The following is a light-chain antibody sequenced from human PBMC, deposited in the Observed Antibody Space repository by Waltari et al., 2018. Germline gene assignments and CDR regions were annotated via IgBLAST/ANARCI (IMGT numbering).Light chain of an antibody. V-gene: IGLV1-44*01. CDR2: NNN. Sequence: QSVLTQSPSASGTSGQRVTISCSGSSSNIGRDIVNWYRHLPGTAPELLIYNNNQRPSGVPDRFSGSKSGTSASLAISGLQSEDEADYYCAAWVSRLNGVVFGGGTKLTVL. J-gene: IGLJ2*01. CDR3: AAWVSRLNGVV. CDR1: SSNIGRDI.